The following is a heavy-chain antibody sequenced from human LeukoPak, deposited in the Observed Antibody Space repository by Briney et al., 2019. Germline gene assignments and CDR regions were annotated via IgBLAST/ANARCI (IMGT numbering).Heavy chain of an antibody. CDR2: IKQDGTEE. D-gene: IGHD2-2*01. J-gene: IGHJ4*02. Sequence: HPGGSLRLSCVASGFTFSSSWMSWVRRVPGKGLEWVANIKQDGTEEYYVDSVRGRFSISKDNAKNSLYLQMNSLRAEDTAVYYCARDPCHGALDYWGQGALVTVSS. CDR1: GFTFSSSW. V-gene: IGHV3-7*03. CDR3: ARDPCHGALDY.